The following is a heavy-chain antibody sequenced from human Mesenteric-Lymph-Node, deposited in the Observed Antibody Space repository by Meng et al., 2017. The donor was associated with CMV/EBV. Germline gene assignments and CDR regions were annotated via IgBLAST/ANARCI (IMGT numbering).Heavy chain of an antibody. D-gene: IGHD2-15*01. J-gene: IGHJ4*02. CDR3: ARRDLVQCSGGSCYGKIDY. V-gene: IGHV4-34*01. Sequence: SFSCYYCSWIRQPPWQGLEWIGEAHHSGSPNYNPSPKSRVTISVDSSKNQFSLKLSSVTAADTAVYYCARRDLVQCSGGSCYGKIDYWGQGTLVTVSS. CDR2: AHHSGSP. CDR1: SFSCYY.